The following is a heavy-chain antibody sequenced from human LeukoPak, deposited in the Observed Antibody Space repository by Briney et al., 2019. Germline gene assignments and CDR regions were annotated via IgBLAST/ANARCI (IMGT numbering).Heavy chain of an antibody. D-gene: IGHD6-13*01. Sequence: PSETLSLTCTVSGGSICSGDNYWSWIRQPPGKGLEWIGYIYYSGSTYYNPSLKSRVTISVDTSKNQFSLKLSSMSAADTAVYYCARGDLYSSSWYNWGQGTLVTVSS. J-gene: IGHJ4*02. V-gene: IGHV4-30-4*08. CDR2: IYYSGST. CDR1: GGSICSGDNY. CDR3: ARGDLYSSSWYN.